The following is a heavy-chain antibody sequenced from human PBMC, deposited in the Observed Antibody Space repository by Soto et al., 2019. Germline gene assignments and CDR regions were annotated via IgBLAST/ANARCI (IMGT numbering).Heavy chain of an antibody. CDR3: ARTVGAAYYFDF. CDR1: GDSMSKYY. CDR2: IYTSGST. J-gene: IGHJ4*02. V-gene: IGHV4-4*07. D-gene: IGHD1-26*01. Sequence: ETLSLTCTVSGDSMSKYYWSWIRQPAGKGLEWIGRIYTSGSTNYNPSLKSRVNMSIDTSNNHFSLNLKSVTAADAAVYYCARTVGAAYYFDFWGQGALVTVSS.